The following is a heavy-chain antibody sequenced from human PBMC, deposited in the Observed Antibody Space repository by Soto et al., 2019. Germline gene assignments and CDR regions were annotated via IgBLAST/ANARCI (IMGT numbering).Heavy chain of an antibody. CDR3: ARDVADGLRSYVY. Sequence: PGGSLRRSCAASGFTCTRYSMNWFRQAPGKGLEWVSSISSNGKYIYYTYPVKGRFTVSRDNAHNSLVLLMNSLRVEDTAVYYCARDVADGLRSYVYWGQGTLVAVSS. CDR2: ISSNGKYI. V-gene: IGHV3-21*01. CDR1: GFTCTRYS. J-gene: IGHJ4*02. D-gene: IGHD5-12*01.